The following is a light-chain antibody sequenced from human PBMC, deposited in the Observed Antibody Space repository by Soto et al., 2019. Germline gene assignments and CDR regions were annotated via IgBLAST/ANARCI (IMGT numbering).Light chain of an antibody. CDR1: SSNIGAPYD. J-gene: IGLJ3*02. Sequence: QSVLTQPPSVSGAPGQRVTISCSGSSSNIGAPYDVHWYQHLPGTDPKLLLSGNDNRPSGVPDRFSGSRSGTSASLAIPGHQAEDEADYDCQAYDSSLSAWVFGGGTKLTVL. CDR3: QAYDSSLSAWV. V-gene: IGLV1-40*01. CDR2: GND.